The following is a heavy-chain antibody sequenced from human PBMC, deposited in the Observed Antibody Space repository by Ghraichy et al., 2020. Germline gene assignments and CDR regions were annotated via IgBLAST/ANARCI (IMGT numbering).Heavy chain of an antibody. J-gene: IGHJ4*02. Sequence: GGSLRLSCAASGFTFSSYVMTWFRQAPGKGLEWVSVISGSSDTSNYADSVKGRFTISRDNSKNTLYLQMNSLRAEDTAIYYCAKDGSGRPFDYWGQGTLVTVSS. CDR1: GFTFSSYV. CDR3: AKDGSGRPFDY. V-gene: IGHV3-23*01. CDR2: ISGSSDTS. D-gene: IGHD1-26*01.